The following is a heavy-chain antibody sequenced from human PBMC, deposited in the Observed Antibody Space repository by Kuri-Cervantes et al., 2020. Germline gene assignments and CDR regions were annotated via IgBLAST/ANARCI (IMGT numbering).Heavy chain of an antibody. V-gene: IGHV1-8*01. CDR3: AVEDRRGYCSGGSCWAEDY. J-gene: IGHJ4*02. Sequence: ASVKVSCKGSQYTFTSYDINWVRQATGQGLEWMGWMNPDSGNTGYAQKFQGRVTMTRNTSITTAYMELSSLTSEDTAVYYCAVEDRRGYCSGGSCWAEDYWGQGTLVTVSS. CDR1: QYTFTSYD. CDR2: MNPDSGNT. D-gene: IGHD2-15*01.